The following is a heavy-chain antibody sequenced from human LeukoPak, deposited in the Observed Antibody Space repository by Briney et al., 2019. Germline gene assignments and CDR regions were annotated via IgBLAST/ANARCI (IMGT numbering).Heavy chain of an antibody. CDR3: ARVRGYCSSTSCYSEGGYYYYYYMDV. Sequence: GGSLRLSCAASGFTFSSYAMHWVRQAPGKGVEYVSAISSNGGSTYYANSVKGRFTISRDNSKNTLYLQMGSLRAEDMAVYYCARVRGYCSSTSCYSEGGYYYYYYMDVWGKGTTVTVSS. CDR1: GFTFSSYA. CDR2: ISSNGGST. J-gene: IGHJ6*03. D-gene: IGHD2-2*01. V-gene: IGHV3-64*01.